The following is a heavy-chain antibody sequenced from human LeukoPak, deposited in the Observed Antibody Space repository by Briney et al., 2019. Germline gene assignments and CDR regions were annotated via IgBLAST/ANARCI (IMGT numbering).Heavy chain of an antibody. CDR2: IYYRGTT. J-gene: IGHJ4*02. D-gene: IGHD6-13*01. CDR1: GGSISSYC. CDR3: ARGVYIAAAQYGY. Sequence: SETLSLTGTVSGGSISSYCWSWIRQPPGKGLEWSGYIYYRGTTNYNPSLKSRVTISVDTSKNQFSLKLSSVTAADTAVYYCARGVYIAAAQYGYWGQGTLVTVSS. V-gene: IGHV4-59*01.